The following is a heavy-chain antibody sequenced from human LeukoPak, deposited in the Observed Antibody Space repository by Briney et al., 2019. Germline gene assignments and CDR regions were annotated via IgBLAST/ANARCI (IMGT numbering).Heavy chain of an antibody. J-gene: IGHJ4*02. CDR1: GLTFSSHW. CDR3: AKDDGYSYGYRFNY. D-gene: IGHD5-18*01. V-gene: IGHV3-74*01. CDR2: ITNDGSST. Sequence: GGSLRLSCAASGLTFSSHWMHWVRQAPGKGLVWVSRITNDGSSTTYADSVKGRFTISRDNAKNMLYLQVNSLRAEDTAVYYCAKDDGYSYGYRFNYWGQGTLVTVSS.